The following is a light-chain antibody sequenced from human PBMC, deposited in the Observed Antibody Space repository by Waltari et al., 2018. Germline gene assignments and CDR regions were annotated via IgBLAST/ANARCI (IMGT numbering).Light chain of an antibody. CDR3: MQARQTPWT. J-gene: IGKJ1*01. V-gene: IGKV2-28*01. Sequence: IVMTQSPLSLHVTPGEPASISCRSSQSLLHSSGNTFLDWYVQKPGQAPQLLIYLVSNRASGVPDRFSGSGSGTDFTLKISRVEAEDVGLYYCMQARQTPWTFGQGTKVEIK. CDR2: LVS. CDR1: QSLLHSSGNTF.